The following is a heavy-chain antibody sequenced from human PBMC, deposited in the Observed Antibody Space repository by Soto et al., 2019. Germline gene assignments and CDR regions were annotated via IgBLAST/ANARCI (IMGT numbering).Heavy chain of an antibody. Sequence: GASVKVSCEASGGTFSSYAISWVRQAPGQGLEWMGRINPSGGSTSYAQKFQGRVTMTRDTSTSTVYMELSSLRSEDTAVYYCARDGSRSWTYFDYWGQGTLVTVSS. J-gene: IGHJ4*02. CDR3: ARDGSRSWTYFDY. V-gene: IGHV1-46*01. D-gene: IGHD6-13*01. CDR2: INPSGGST. CDR1: GGTFSSYA.